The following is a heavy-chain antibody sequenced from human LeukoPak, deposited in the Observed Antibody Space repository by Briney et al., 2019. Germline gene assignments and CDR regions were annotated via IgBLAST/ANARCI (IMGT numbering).Heavy chain of an antibody. CDR3: AVIDWLPAFDY. Sequence: GGSLRLSCAASGFTFSTYEMNWVRQAPGKGLEWVSGISWNSGSIGYADSVKGRFTISRDNAKNSLYLQMNSLRAEDTAVYYCAVIDWLPAFDYWGQGTLVTVSS. J-gene: IGHJ4*02. CDR1: GFTFSTYE. D-gene: IGHD3-9*01. V-gene: IGHV3-9*01. CDR2: ISWNSGSI.